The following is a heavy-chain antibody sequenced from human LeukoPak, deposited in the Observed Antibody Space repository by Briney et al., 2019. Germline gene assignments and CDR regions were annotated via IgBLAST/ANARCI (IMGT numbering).Heavy chain of an antibody. CDR1: GGSISSSSYY. J-gene: IGHJ4*02. Sequence: SETLSLTCTVSGGSISSSSYYWGWIRQPPGKGLEWIGSIYYSGSTYYNPSLKSRVTISVDTSKNQFSLKLSSVTAADTAVYYCARQVYCSSTSCPPDIDCWGQGTLVTVSS. D-gene: IGHD2-2*01. CDR2: IYYSGST. CDR3: ARQVYCSSTSCPPDIDC. V-gene: IGHV4-39*01.